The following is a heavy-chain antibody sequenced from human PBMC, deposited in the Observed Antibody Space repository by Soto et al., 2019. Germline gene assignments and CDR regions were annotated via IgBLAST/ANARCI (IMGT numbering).Heavy chain of an antibody. V-gene: IGHV4-59*12. CDR2: IFYTGST. D-gene: IGHD2-21*01. CDR3: VKVNRGAIEH. J-gene: IGHJ1*01. Sequence: QVQLQESGPGLVKPSQTLSLTCTVSGGSIHDYYWVWIRQPPGKGLEWIGSIFYTGSTDYNPSLKSRVPLSLATSKNQFSLNLRSLTAADTAIYYRVKVNRGAIEHWVQGALVTIAS. CDR1: GGSIHDYY.